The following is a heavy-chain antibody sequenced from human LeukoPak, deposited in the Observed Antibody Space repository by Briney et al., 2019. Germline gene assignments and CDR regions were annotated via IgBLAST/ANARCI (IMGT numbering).Heavy chain of an antibody. CDR1: GGSISSGSYY. D-gene: IGHD1-26*01. CDR2: INHSGST. Sequence: PSQTLSLTCTVSGGSISSGSYYWSWIRQPPGKGLEWIGEINHSGSTNYNPSLKSRVTISVDTSKNQFSLKLSSVTAADTAVYYCARGGGYSGSYRLDPWGQGTLVTVSS. V-gene: IGHV4-30-2*01. CDR3: ARGGGYSGSYRLDP. J-gene: IGHJ5*02.